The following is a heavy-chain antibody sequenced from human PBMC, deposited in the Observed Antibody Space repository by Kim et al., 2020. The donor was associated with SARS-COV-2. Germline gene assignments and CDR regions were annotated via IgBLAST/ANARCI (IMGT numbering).Heavy chain of an antibody. Sequence: SETLSLTCTVTGASISSYYWSWIRQSPGKGLEWIGYIYYSGSTNYNPSLKSRVTMSIDTSRTQFSLRLSSVTAADTAVYFCCGQTGTIGGIDFWGQGTLVSVSS. J-gene: IGHJ4*02. CDR2: IYYSGST. D-gene: IGHD1-7*01. CDR3: CGQTGTIGGIDF. CDR1: GASISSYY. V-gene: IGHV4-59*01.